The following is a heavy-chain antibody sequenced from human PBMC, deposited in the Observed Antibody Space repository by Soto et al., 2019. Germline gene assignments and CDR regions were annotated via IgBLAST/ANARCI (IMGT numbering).Heavy chain of an antibody. J-gene: IGHJ3*02. CDR1: GVTVSSNH. Sequence: PGGSLRLPCGASGVTVSSNHKLWGRQAPGKGLEWVSVIYSGGSTNYADSVKGRCPISRDNSKNTLYLQMNSLRAEDTAVYYCARLGLQYYGSGRADDAFDIWGQGTMVTVS. D-gene: IGHD3-10*01. CDR2: IYSGGST. V-gene: IGHV3-66*01. CDR3: ARLGLQYYGSGRADDAFDI.